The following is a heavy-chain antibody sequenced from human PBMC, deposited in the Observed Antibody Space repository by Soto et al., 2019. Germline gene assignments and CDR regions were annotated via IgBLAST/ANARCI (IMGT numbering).Heavy chain of an antibody. D-gene: IGHD2-21*01. CDR1: GGSISSGDYY. J-gene: IGHJ3*02. CDR2: IYYSGST. CDR3: ARDPIDLVNLGDAFDI. V-gene: IGHV4-30-4*01. Sequence: SETLSLTCTVSGGSISSGDYYWSWIRQPPGKGLEWIGYIYYSGSTYYNPSLKSRVTISVDTSKNQFSLKLSSVTAADTAVYYCARDPIDLVNLGDAFDIWGQGTMVTVSS.